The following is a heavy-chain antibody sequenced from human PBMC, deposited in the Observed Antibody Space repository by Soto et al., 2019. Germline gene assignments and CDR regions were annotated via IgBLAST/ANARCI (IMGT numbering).Heavy chain of an antibody. V-gene: IGHV3-23*01. J-gene: IGHJ6*02. CDR3: AKVLIAARLDYYYYGMDV. CDR2: ISGSGGST. D-gene: IGHD6-6*01. Sequence: PGGSLRLSCAASGFTFSSYAMSWVRQAPGKGLEWVSAISGSGGSTYYADSVKGRFTISRDNSKNTLYLQMNSLRAEDTAVYYCAKVLIAARLDYYYYGMDVWGQGTTVTV. CDR1: GFTFSSYA.